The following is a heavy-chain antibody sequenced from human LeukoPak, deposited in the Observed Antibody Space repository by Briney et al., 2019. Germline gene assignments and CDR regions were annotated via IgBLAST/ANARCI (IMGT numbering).Heavy chain of an antibody. Sequence: ASVKVSCKASGYTFTSYYMHWVRQAPGQGLEWMGWISAYNGNTNYAQKLQGRVTMTTDTSTSTAYMELRSLRSDNTAVYYCARDYVVGDYGSGSYYKDTHYFDYWGQGTLVTVSS. D-gene: IGHD3-10*01. CDR2: ISAYNGNT. V-gene: IGHV1-18*04. CDR1: GYTFTSYY. J-gene: IGHJ4*02. CDR3: ARDYVVGDYGSGSYYKDTHYFDY.